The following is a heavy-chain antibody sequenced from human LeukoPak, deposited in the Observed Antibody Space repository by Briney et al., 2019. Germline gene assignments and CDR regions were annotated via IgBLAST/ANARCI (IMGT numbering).Heavy chain of an antibody. CDR3: ARAPLAYDYIWGSYRMAYFDY. J-gene: IGHJ4*02. CDR1: GGSVSSGSYY. D-gene: IGHD3-16*02. V-gene: IGHV4-61*01. Sequence: PSETLSLTCTVSGGSVSSGSYYWSWIRQPPGKGLEWIGYIYYSGSTNYNPSLKSRVTISVDTSKNQFSLKLSSVTAADTAVYYGARAPLAYDYIWGSYRMAYFDYWGQGTLVTVSS. CDR2: IYYSGST.